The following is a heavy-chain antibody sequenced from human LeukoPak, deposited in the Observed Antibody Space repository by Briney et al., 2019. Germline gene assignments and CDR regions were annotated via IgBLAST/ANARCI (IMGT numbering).Heavy chain of an antibody. CDR3: AKGGTTAIFYGIDV. CDR2: ISGSGAST. Sequence: PGGSLRLSCAASGFTFRSYAMSWVRQAPGKGLEWVSGISGSGASTYYADSVKGRFTISRDNSKNTLYLQMTSLRAEDTAVYYCAKGGTTAIFYGIDVWGQGTTVTVSS. CDR1: GFTFRSYA. J-gene: IGHJ6*02. V-gene: IGHV3-23*01. D-gene: IGHD5-18*01.